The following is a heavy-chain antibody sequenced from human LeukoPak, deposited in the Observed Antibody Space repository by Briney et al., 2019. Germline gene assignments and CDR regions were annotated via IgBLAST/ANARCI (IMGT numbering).Heavy chain of an antibody. CDR3: AREGYCSSTSCYLDAFDI. CDR1: GFTVSSNY. D-gene: IGHD2-2*01. CDR2: IYSGGST. Sequence: GGSLRLSCAASGFTVSSNYMSWVRQAPGKGLEWVSVIYSGGSTYYADSVKGRFTISRDNSKNTLYLQMNSLRAEDTAVYYRAREGYCSSTSCYLDAFDIWGQGTMVTVSS. J-gene: IGHJ3*02. V-gene: IGHV3-66*01.